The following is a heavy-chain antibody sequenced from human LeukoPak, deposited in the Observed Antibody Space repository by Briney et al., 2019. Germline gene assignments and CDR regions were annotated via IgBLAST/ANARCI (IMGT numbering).Heavy chain of an antibody. J-gene: IGHJ5*02. CDR3: AKDQGYSGYDKNWFDP. CDR1: GFTFSSYA. CDR2: ISGSGGST. Sequence: GGSLRLSCAASGFTFSSYAMSWVRQAPGKGLERVSAISGSGGSTYYADSVKGRFTISRDNSKNTLYLQMNSLRAEDTAVYYCAKDQGYSGYDKNWFDPWGQGTLVTVSS. D-gene: IGHD5-12*01. V-gene: IGHV3-23*01.